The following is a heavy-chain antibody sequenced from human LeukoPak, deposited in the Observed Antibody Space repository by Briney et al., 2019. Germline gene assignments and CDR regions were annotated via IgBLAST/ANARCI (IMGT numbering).Heavy chain of an antibody. D-gene: IGHD5-24*01. J-gene: IGHJ4*02. CDR2: IWYDGSNK. CDR3: ARGTEMATIEFDY. V-gene: IGHV3-33*08. CDR1: GFTFSSYG. Sequence: GGSLGLSCAASGFTFSSYGMHWVRQAPGKGLEWVAVIWYDGSNKYYADSVKGRFTISRDNSKNTLYLQMNSLRAEDTAVYYCARGTEMATIEFDYWGQGILVTVSS.